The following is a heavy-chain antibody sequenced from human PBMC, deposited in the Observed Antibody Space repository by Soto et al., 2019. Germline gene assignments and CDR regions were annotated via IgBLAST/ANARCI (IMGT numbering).Heavy chain of an antibody. Sequence: EVQLLESGGGLVQPGGSLRLSCAASGFTFSSYAMSWVRQAPGKGLEWVSAISGSGGSTYYADSVKGRFTISRDNSKNTLYLQMNSLRAEDTAVYYCAKDLHSRRVVVPAAGNYGMDVWGQGTTVTVSS. CDR1: GFTFSSYA. J-gene: IGHJ6*02. V-gene: IGHV3-23*01. CDR2: ISGSGGST. CDR3: AKDLHSRRVVVPAAGNYGMDV. D-gene: IGHD2-2*01.